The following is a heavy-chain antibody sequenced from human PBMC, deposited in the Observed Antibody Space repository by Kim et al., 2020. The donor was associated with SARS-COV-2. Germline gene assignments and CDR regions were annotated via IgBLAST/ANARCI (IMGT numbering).Heavy chain of an antibody. D-gene: IGHD2-8*02. CDR2: ISGSGGST. J-gene: IGHJ6*02. V-gene: IGHV3-23*01. CDR3: AKVSARLLGYYYYGMDV. CDR1: GFTFSSYA. Sequence: GGSLRLSCAASGFTFSSYAMSWVRQAPGKGLEWVSAISGSGGSTYSADSVKGRFTISRDNSKNTLYRQMNSVRAEDTAVYYGAKVSARLLGYYYYGMDVWGQGTAVTVSS.